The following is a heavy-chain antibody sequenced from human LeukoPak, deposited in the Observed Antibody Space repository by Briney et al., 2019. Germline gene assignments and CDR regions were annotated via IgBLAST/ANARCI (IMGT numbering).Heavy chain of an antibody. Sequence: SETLSLTCTVSGDSVSGISFYWSWIRQPPGKGLQYIGYIQYSGSTNYNPSLKSRVTISVDTSKNQFSLKLSSVTAADTAVCYCARYYDSSGYWSTPHFDYWGQGTLVTVSS. V-gene: IGHV4-61*01. D-gene: IGHD3-22*01. J-gene: IGHJ4*02. CDR2: IQYSGST. CDR3: ARYYDSSGYWSTPHFDY. CDR1: GDSVSGISFY.